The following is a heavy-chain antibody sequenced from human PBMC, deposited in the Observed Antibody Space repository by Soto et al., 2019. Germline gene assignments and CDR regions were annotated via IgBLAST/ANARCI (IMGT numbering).Heavy chain of an antibody. V-gene: IGHV2-5*02. Sequence: SGPTLVNPTQTLTLTCTSSGFSLSTSGVSVGWIRQPPRKALEWLALIYWDDDKRYSPSLKTRRTITKDTSKNQVVLTMINMDPVDTATYYCAHAMHDSSGYYYVFDYWGQGALVTVSS. CDR3: AHAMHDSSGYYYVFDY. J-gene: IGHJ4*02. CDR2: IYWDDDK. D-gene: IGHD3-22*01. CDR1: GFSLSTSGVS.